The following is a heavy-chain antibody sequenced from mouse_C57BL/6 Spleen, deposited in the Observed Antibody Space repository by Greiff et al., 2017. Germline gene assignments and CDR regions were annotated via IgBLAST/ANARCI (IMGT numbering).Heavy chain of an antibody. CDR1: GYTFTSYW. CDR3: ARYGDYDGYYAMDY. V-gene: IGHV1-55*01. D-gene: IGHD2-4*01. CDR2: IYPGSGST. J-gene: IGHJ4*01. Sequence: QVQLQQPGAELVKPGASVKMSCKASGYTFTSYWITWVKQRPGQGLEWIGDIYPGSGSTNYNEKFKSKATLTVDTSSSTAYMQLSSLTSEDSAVYYCARYGDYDGYYAMDYGGQGTSVTVSS.